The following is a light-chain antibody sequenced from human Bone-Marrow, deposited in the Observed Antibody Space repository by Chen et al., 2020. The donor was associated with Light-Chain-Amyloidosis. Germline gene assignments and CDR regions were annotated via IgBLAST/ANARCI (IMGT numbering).Light chain of an antibody. CDR2: EVT. CDR3: SSYTITNTLV. CDR1: SSDVGGDNH. J-gene: IGLJ1*01. Sequence: QSALTQPASVSGSPGQSITISCTGTSSDVGGDNHVSWYQQHPDKAPKPMIYEVTNRPSWVPDRCSGSKSDNTASLTISGLQTEDEADYFCSSYTITNTLVFGSGTRVTVL. V-gene: IGLV2-14*01.